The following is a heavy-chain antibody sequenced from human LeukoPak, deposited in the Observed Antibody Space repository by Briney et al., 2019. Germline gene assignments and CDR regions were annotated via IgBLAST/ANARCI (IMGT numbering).Heavy chain of an antibody. J-gene: IGHJ6*02. CDR2: VRSNTYGGTA. Sequence: GRSLGLSCTASGFNFDAYAMSWVRQAPGKGLEWVGFVRSNTYGGTAEYAASVKGSFIISRDDSKRIAYLQINGLRTEDTAVYYCTREATSHHGMDVWGQGTTVTVSS. CDR1: GFNFDAYA. CDR3: TREATSHHGMDV. V-gene: IGHV3-49*04.